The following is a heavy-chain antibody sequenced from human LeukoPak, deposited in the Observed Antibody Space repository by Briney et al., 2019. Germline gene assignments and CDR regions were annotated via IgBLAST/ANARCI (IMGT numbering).Heavy chain of an antibody. CDR3: ARGYCSGGSCAHDY. Sequence: PGGSLRLSCAASGFTFSSYEMNWVRQAPGKGLEWVSYISSTGSMIYYAGSVKGRFTISRDNAKNSLYLQMNSLRAEDTAVYYCARGYCSGGSCAHDYWGQGTLVTVSS. J-gene: IGHJ4*02. V-gene: IGHV3-48*03. D-gene: IGHD2-15*01. CDR1: GFTFSSYE. CDR2: ISSTGSMI.